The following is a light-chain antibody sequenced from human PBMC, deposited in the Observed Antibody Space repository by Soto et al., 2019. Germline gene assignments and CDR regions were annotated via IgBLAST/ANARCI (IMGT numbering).Light chain of an antibody. CDR2: LGS. V-gene: IGKV2-28*01. CDR1: QSLLQSNGYTY. Sequence: DIVMTQSPLSLTVTLGEPASISCRSSQSLLQSNGYTYVDWYLQRPGQSPQLLTYLGSDRSSGVPDRFSASGSATDFTLKIRRVEAEDVGIYYCMQSLKTPRTFGQGTKVELK. J-gene: IGKJ1*01. CDR3: MQSLKTPRT.